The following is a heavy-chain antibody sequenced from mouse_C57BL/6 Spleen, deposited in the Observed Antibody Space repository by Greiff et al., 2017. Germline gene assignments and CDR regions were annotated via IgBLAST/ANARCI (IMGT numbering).Heavy chain of an antibody. CDR2: ISDGGSYT. CDR3: GRGGGCSGYDY. Sequence: EVQLVESGGGLVKPGGSLKLSCAASGFTFSSYAMSWVRQTPEKRLEWVATISDGGSYTYYPDNVKGRFTISRDNAKNNLYLQMSHLKSEDNAVYYCGRGGGCSGYDYWGQGTTLTVSS. J-gene: IGHJ2*01. CDR1: GFTFSSYA. D-gene: IGHD3-2*02. V-gene: IGHV5-4*01.